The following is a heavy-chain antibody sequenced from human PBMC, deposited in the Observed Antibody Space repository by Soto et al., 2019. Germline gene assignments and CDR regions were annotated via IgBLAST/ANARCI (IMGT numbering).Heavy chain of an antibody. V-gene: IGHV3-23*01. CDR3: AKAYFVWSSEQPYYFDY. CDR1: GFTFRDYA. J-gene: IGHJ4*02. Sequence: PGGSLRLSCAASGFTFRDYAMTLVRQGPGKGLEWVSGISGSGGRSYYADSVKGRFTISRDNSKSTLYLQMNSLRAEDTAVYYCAKAYFVWSSEQPYYFDYWGQGTLVTVSS. D-gene: IGHD3-16*01. CDR2: ISGSGGRS.